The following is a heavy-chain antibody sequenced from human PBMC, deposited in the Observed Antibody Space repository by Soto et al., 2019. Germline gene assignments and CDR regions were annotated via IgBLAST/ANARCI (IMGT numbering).Heavy chain of an antibody. V-gene: IGHV3-21*01. D-gene: IGHD5-18*01. CDR3: ARTTPPAYSYGSDAFDI. CDR1: GFTFSSYS. CDR2: ISSSSSYI. J-gene: IGHJ3*02. Sequence: GGSLRLSCAASGFTFSSYSMNWVRQAPGKGLEWVSSISSSSSYIYYADSVKGRFTISRDNAKNSLYLQMNSLRAEDTAVYYCARTTPPAYSYGSDAFDIWGQGTMVTVSS.